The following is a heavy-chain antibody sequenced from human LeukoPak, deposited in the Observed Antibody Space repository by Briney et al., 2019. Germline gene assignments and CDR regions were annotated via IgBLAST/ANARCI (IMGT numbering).Heavy chain of an antibody. CDR2: ISSSSSTI. V-gene: IGHV3-48*01. J-gene: IGHJ4*02. CDR1: GFTFSSYS. Sequence: TGGSLRLSCAASGFTFSSYSMNWVRQAPGKGLEWVSYISSSSSTIYYADSVKGRFTISRDNSKNTLYGQMNTLRADDTAIYYCARETPHNDFWGQGTLVTVSS. CDR3: ARETPHNDF.